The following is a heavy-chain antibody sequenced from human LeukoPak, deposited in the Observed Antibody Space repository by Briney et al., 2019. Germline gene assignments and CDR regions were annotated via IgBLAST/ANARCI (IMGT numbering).Heavy chain of an antibody. V-gene: IGHV3-33*06. Sequence: GGSLRLSCAASGFTFSSYGMHWVRQAPGKGLEWVAVIWYDGSNKYYADSVKGRFTISRDNSKNTLYLQMNSLRAEDTAVYYCAKGRYYYDSSGYPLSDYWGQGTLVTVSS. CDR2: IWYDGSNK. CDR1: GFTFSSYG. J-gene: IGHJ4*02. CDR3: AKGRYYYDSSGYPLSDY. D-gene: IGHD3-22*01.